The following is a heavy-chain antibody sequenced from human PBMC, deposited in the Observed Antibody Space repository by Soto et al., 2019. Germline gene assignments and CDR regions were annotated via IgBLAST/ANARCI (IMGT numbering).Heavy chain of an antibody. Sequence: GESLKISCKGSGYSFTSYWISWVRQVPGKGLEWMGRIDPSDSYTNYSPSFQGHVTISADKSISTAYLQWSSLKASDTAMYYCARQPGIAVAGIDYYYYGMDVWGQGTTVTVSS. CDR3: ARQPGIAVAGIDYYYYGMDV. V-gene: IGHV5-10-1*01. J-gene: IGHJ6*02. D-gene: IGHD6-19*01. CDR2: IDPSDSYT. CDR1: GYSFTSYW.